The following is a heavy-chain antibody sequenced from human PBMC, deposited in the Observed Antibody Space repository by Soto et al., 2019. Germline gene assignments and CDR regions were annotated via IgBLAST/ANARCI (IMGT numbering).Heavy chain of an antibody. V-gene: IGHV1-69*01. Sequence: QVQLVQSGAEVKKPGSSVKVSCKASGGTFSSYAISWVRQAPGQGLEWMGGIIPIFGTANYAQKFQGRVTITADESTSTSYMELSSLRSEDTAVYYWARVYSGSFRLYYGMDVWGQGTTVTVSS. CDR2: IIPIFGTA. CDR3: ARVYSGSFRLYYGMDV. D-gene: IGHD3-10*01. J-gene: IGHJ6*02. CDR1: GGTFSSYA.